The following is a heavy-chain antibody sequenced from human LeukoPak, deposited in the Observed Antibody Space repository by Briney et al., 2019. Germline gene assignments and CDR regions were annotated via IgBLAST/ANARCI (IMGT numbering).Heavy chain of an antibody. J-gene: IGHJ4*02. V-gene: IGHV1-2*02. CDR1: GYTFTSYY. D-gene: IGHD3-3*01. CDR2: INPNSGGT. CDR3: ARVSREIAYYDFWSGYFRY. Sequence: ASVKVSCKASGYTFTSYYMHWLRQAPGQGLEWMEWINPNSGGTNYAQKFQGRVTMTRDTSISTAYMELSRLRSDDTAVYYCARVSREIAYYDFWSGYFRYWGQGTLVTVSS.